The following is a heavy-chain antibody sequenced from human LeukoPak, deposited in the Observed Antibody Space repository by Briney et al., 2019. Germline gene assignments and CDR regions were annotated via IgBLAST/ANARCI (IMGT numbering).Heavy chain of an antibody. D-gene: IGHD1-26*01. Sequence: SETLSLTCTVSGYSISSGYYWGWIRQPPGKGLEWIGSIYHSGSTYYNPSLKSRVTISVDASKNQFSLKLSSVTAADTAVYYCARSTLLTHYFDYWGQETLVTVSS. V-gene: IGHV4-38-2*02. J-gene: IGHJ4*02. CDR1: GYSISSGYY. CDR2: IYHSGST. CDR3: ARSTLLTHYFDY.